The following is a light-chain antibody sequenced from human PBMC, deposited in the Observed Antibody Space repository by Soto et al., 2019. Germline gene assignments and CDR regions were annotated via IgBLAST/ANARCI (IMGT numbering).Light chain of an antibody. Sequence: QSVLTQPPSASSTPGQTVTISCSGSDSDVGYYNYVSWYQQHPGKAPKLMIYDVTKRPSGVPDRFSASKSGNTASLTISGLQAEDEADYYCCSYAGYYTVVFGGGTKLTVL. V-gene: IGLV2-11*01. CDR1: DSDVGYYNY. J-gene: IGLJ2*01. CDR2: DVT. CDR3: CSYAGYYTVV.